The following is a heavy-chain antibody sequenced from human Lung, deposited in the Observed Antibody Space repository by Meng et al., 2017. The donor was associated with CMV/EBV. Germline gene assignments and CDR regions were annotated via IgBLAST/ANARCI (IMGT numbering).Heavy chain of an antibody. J-gene: IGHJ6*02. CDR3: ARAQERYRVTMIVVVITEYYYGMDV. V-gene: IGHV3-30-3*01. CDR2: ISYDGSNK. CDR1: GFTFSSYA. D-gene: IGHD3-22*01. Sequence: GGSXRLSCAASGFTFSSYAMHWVRQAPGKGLEWVAVISYDGSNKYYADSVKGRFTISRDNSKNTLYLQMNSLRAEDTAVYYCARAQERYRVTMIVVVITEYYYGMDVWGQGTTVTVSS.